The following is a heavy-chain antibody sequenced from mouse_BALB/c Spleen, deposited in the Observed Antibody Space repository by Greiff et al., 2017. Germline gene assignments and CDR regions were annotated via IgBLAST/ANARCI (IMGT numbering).Heavy chain of an antibody. V-gene: IGHV5-6-5*01. Sequence: EVQLVESGGGLVKPGGSLKLSCAASGFTFSSYAMSWVRQTPEERLEWVASISSGGRTYYPAGVMGRFTISRDNARNILYLQMSSLRTEDTAMYYCARGGFVYAMDYWGQGTSVTVSA. J-gene: IGHJ4*01. CDR1: GFTFSSYA. CDR2: ISSGGRT. CDR3: ARGGFVYAMDY.